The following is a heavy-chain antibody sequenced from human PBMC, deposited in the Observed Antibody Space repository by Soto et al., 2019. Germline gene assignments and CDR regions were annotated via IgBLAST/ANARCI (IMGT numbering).Heavy chain of an antibody. CDR2: MYESGLT. CDR3: ARDGGSYGHFDY. Sequence: SETLSLTCTVSGGSISSDDYYWSWIRQPPGKGLEWIGSMYESGLTYYNASLKSRVTISVDTSKNEFSLKVSSVTAADTAVYYCARDGGSYGHFDYWGQGILVTVSS. J-gene: IGHJ4*02. D-gene: IGHD2-15*01. CDR1: GGSISSDDYY. V-gene: IGHV4-39*07.